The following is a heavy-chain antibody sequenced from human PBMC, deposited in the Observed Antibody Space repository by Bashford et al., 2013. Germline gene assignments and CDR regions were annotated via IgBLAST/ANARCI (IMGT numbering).Heavy chain of an antibody. CDR3: ARDHAPRPHYDFWSGPDGMDV. D-gene: IGHD3-3*01. CDR2: INPSGGST. V-gene: IGHV1-46*01. Sequence: ASVKVSCKASGYTFTSYYMHWVRQAPGQGLEWMGIINPSGGSTSYAQKFQGRVTMTRDTSTSTVYMELSSLRSEDTAVYYCARDHAPRPHYDFWSGPDGMDVWGQGTTVTVSS. CDR1: GYTFTSYY. J-gene: IGHJ6*02.